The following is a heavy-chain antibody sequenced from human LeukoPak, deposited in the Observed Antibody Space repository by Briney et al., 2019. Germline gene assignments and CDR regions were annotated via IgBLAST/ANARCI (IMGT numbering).Heavy chain of an antibody. J-gene: IGHJ4*02. CDR2: IIPIFGTA. Sequence: ASVKVSCKASGGTFSSYAISWVRQAPGQGLEWMGGIIPIFGTANYAQKVQGRVTITTDESTSTAYMELSSLRSEDTAVYYCARVPLWFGELSGFDYWGQGTLVTVSS. CDR3: ARVPLWFGELSGFDY. CDR1: GGTFSSYA. D-gene: IGHD3-10*01. V-gene: IGHV1-69*05.